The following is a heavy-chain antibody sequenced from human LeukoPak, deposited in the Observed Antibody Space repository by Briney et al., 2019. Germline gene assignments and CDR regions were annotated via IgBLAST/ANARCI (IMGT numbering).Heavy chain of an antibody. CDR2: MNPNSGNT. J-gene: IGHJ4*02. CDR1: GYTFTSYD. CDR3: AGASRGSCYDY. V-gene: IGHV1-8*01. Sequence: ASVKVSCKASGYTFTSYDINWVRQAAGQGLEWMGWMNPNSGNTGYAQKFQGRVTMTRNTSISTAYMEVSSLRSQDTAVYYCAGASRGSCYDYRGQGTLVTASS. D-gene: IGHD2-2*01.